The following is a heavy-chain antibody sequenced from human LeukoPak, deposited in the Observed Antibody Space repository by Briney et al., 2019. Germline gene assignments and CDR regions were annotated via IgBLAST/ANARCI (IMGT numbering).Heavy chain of an antibody. V-gene: IGHV3-7*01. CDR1: GFIVSSNY. J-gene: IGHJ6*03. CDR3: ARDDQLHPSYYMDV. Sequence: GGSLRLSCAASGFIVSSNYMSWVRQAPGKGLEWVANIKQDGSEKYYVDSVKGRFTISRDNAKNSLYLQMNSLRAEDTAVYYCARDDQLHPSYYMDVWGKGTTVTVSS. CDR2: IKQDGSEK. D-gene: IGHD2-2*01.